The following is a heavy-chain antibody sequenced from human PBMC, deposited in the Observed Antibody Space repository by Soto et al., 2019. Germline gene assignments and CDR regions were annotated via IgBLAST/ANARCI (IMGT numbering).Heavy chain of an antibody. CDR2: IYYSGST. Sequence: PSETLSVTCTVSGGSISSGSYYWSWIRQPPGKGLEWIGYIYYSGSTNYNPSLKSRVTISVDTSKNQFSLKLSSVTAADTAVYYCARVREMAISGLDYWGQGTLVTVSS. J-gene: IGHJ4*02. V-gene: IGHV4-61*01. D-gene: IGHD2-21*01. CDR1: GGSISSGSYY. CDR3: ARVREMAISGLDY.